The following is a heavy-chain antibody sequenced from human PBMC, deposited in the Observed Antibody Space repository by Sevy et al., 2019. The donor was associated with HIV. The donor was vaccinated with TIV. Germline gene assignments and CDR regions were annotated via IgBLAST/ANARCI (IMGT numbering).Heavy chain of an antibody. D-gene: IGHD2-2*01. CDR3: ARVDIVVVPAAIDYYYYYMDV. CDR2: IYYSGST. Sequence: SDTLSLTCTVSGGSISSYYWSWIRQPPGKGLEWIGYIYYSGSTNYNPSLKSRVTISVDTSKNQFSLKLSSVTAADTALYYCARVDIVVVPAAIDYYYYYMDVWGKGTTVTVSS. J-gene: IGHJ6*03. V-gene: IGHV4-59*01. CDR1: GGSISSYY.